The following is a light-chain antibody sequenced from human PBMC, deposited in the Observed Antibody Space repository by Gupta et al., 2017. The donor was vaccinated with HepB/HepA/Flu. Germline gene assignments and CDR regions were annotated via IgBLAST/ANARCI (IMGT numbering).Light chain of an antibody. CDR2: DDR. J-gene: IGLJ2*01. Sequence: SYVLTQPPSVSVAPGKTARITCGGNNIGSKSVHRYQQKPGQAPVLVVYDDRDRPSGIPERFSGSNSGNTGTLTISRVEAGDEADYFCQVWDSSSDHVIFGGGTKLTVL. CDR1: NIGSKS. V-gene: IGLV3-21*03. CDR3: QVWDSSSDHVI.